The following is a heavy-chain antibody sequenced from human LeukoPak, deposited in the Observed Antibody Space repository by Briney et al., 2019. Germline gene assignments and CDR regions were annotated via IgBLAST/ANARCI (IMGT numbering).Heavy chain of an antibody. CDR1: GGSISSGGYS. CDR3: ARGSGWYEGGYYFDY. V-gene: IGHV4-30-2*01. J-gene: IGHJ4*02. CDR2: IYHSGST. D-gene: IGHD6-19*01. Sequence: SQTLSLTCAVSGGSISSGGYSWSWIRQPPGKGLEWIGYIYHSGSTYYSPSLKSRVTISVDRSKNQFSLKLSSVTAADTAVYYCARGSGWYEGGYYFDYWGQGTLVTVSS.